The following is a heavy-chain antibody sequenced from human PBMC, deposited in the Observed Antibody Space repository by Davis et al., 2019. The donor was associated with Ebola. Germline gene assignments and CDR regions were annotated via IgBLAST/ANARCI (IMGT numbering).Heavy chain of an antibody. D-gene: IGHD4-17*01. CDR2: IHYLGNI. V-gene: IGHV4-59*01. J-gene: IGHJ6*02. Sequence: MPSETLSLTCPVSGGSINNYFWSWIRQPPGKGLEWIGNIHYLGNINYNPSLKSRVTMSVDTSKSQFSLKLSSVTAADTAVYYCARGNYGDYIVLYYYNMDVWGQGTAVTVSS. CDR1: GGSINNYF. CDR3: ARGNYGDYIVLYYYNMDV.